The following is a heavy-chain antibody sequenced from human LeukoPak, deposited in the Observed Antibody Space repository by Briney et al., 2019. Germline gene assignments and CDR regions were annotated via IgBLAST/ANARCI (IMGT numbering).Heavy chain of an antibody. CDR3: ARAAIVVVVAATPEWDYFDY. D-gene: IGHD2-15*01. J-gene: IGHJ4*02. CDR1: GYTFTSYG. V-gene: IGHV1-18*01. CDR2: ISAYNGNT. Sequence: ASVKVSCKASGYTFTSYGISWVRQAPGQGLEWMGWISAYNGNTNYAQKLQGRVTMTTDTSTSTAYMELRSLRSDDTAVYYCARAAIVVVVAATPEWDYFDYWGQGTLVTVSS.